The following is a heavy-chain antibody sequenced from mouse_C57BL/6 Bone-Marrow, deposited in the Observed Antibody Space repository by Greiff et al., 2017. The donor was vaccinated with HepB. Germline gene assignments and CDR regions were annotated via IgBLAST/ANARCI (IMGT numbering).Heavy chain of an antibody. CDR1: GFTFSDYG. D-gene: IGHD2-5*01. CDR3: ARRNSNYAMDY. Sequence: DVQLVESGGGLVQPGGSLKLSCAASGFTFSDYGMAWVRQAPRKGPEWVAFISNLAYSIYYADTVTGRFTISRENAKNTLYLEMSSRRSEDTAMYYCARRNSNYAMDYWGQGTSVTVSS. V-gene: IGHV5-15*04. CDR2: ISNLAYSI. J-gene: IGHJ4*01.